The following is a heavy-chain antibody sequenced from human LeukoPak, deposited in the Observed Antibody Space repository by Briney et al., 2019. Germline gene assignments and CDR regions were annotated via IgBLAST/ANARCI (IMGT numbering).Heavy chain of an antibody. CDR3: ARATGRNRFDP. CDR1: GDSITNNW. Sequence: PSETLSLTCVVSGDSITNNWWSWVRQPPGKGLEWIGEIFHSGSTAYNPSLKSRVTISVDRSKNQFSLKLSSVTAADTAVYYCARATGRNRFDPWGQGTLVTVSS. J-gene: IGHJ5*02. CDR2: IFHSGST. V-gene: IGHV4-4*02. D-gene: IGHD1-14*01.